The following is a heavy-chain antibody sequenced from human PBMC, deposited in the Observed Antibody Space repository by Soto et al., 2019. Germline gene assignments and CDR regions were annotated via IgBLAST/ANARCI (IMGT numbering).Heavy chain of an antibody. V-gene: IGHV1-69*16. J-gene: IGHJ5*02. Sequence: QVQLVQSGAEVKKPGASVKVSCKASGGTFSTYTINWVRQAPGQGPEWMGGIIPILETPNYAQKFQGRVTITADESTTTAHMELSSLRSEDTAIYYCARERGGSFSSWGQETLVTVSS. CDR1: GGTFSTYT. CDR3: ARERGGSFSS. CDR2: IIPILETP. D-gene: IGHD1-26*01.